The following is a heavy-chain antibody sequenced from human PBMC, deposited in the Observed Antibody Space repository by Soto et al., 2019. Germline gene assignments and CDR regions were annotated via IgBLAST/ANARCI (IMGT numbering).Heavy chain of an antibody. CDR3: ARESEDLTSNFDY. CDR2: IWYDGSNK. V-gene: IGHV3-33*01. CDR1: GFTFSNYV. Sequence: GGSLRLSCAASGFTFSNYVLHWVRQAPGKGLEWVAIIWYDGSNKYYADSVKGRFTISRDNSKNTVYLEMNSLSAEDTAVYYCARESEDLTSNFDYWGQGTLVTVSS. J-gene: IGHJ4*02.